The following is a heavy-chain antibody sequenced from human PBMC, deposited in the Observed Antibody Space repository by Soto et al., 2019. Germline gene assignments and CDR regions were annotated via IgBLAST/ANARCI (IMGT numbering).Heavy chain of an antibody. CDR1: GYTFTSYA. D-gene: IGHD1-26*01. V-gene: IGHV1-3*01. CDR2: INAGNGNT. Sequence: GASVKVSCKASGYTFTSYAMHWVRQAPGQRLEWMGWINAGNGNTKYSQKFQDRVTITRDTSASTAYMELSSLRSEDTAVYYCARDFVVGGPTINYYYGMDVWGQGTTVTV. J-gene: IGHJ6*02. CDR3: ARDFVVGGPTINYYYGMDV.